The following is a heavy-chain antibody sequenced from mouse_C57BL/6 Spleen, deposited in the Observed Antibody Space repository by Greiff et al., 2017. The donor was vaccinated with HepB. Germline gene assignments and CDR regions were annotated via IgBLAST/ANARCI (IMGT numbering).Heavy chain of an antibody. CDR1: GYTFTSYG. CDR2: IYPRSGNT. D-gene: IGHD1-1*01. J-gene: IGHJ2*01. Sequence: VQGVESGAELARPGASVKLSCKASGYTFTSYGISWVKQRTGQGLEWIGEIYPRSGNTYYNEKFKGKATLTADKSSSTAYMELRSLTSEDSAVYFCAREGNYYGSRNYFDYWGQGTTLTVSS. V-gene: IGHV1-81*01. CDR3: AREGNYYGSRNYFDY.